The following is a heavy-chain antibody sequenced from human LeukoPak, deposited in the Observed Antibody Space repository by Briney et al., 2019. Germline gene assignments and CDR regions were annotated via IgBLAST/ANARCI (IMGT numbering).Heavy chain of an antibody. Sequence: ASVNVSCKSSLYTYTSYGINRVRQPPGQELEGMAWISGYNGNTNYAQKIQGRVIMTTHTSTRTAYLELRSIRSDETALYYCARVGHAIIRGAMDYWGQGTLVTVSS. D-gene: IGHD3-16*01. CDR3: ARVGHAIIRGAMDY. J-gene: IGHJ4*02. CDR2: ISGYNGNT. CDR1: LYTYTSYG. V-gene: IGHV1-18*01.